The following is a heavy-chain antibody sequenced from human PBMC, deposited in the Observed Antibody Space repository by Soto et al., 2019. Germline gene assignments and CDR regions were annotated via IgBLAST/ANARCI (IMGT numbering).Heavy chain of an antibody. Sequence: LSRTCPGSGGYSSRVDYYCRWFRQPPGKGLEWMGYIYYSGSTYYNPSHKTRVTRTVNTTKNQFTLKLSSVTAADTAVDYCARDWAVSRLWFGDCGFDLWGQGTLVTVSS. CDR1: GGYSSRVDYY. J-gene: IGHJ4*03. CDR3: ARDWAVSRLWFGDCGFDL. V-gene: IGHV4-30-4*01. CDR2: IYYSGST. D-gene: IGHD3-10*01.